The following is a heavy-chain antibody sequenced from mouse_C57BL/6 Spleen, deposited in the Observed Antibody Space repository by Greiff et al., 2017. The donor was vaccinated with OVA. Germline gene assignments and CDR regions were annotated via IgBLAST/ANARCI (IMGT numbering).Heavy chain of an antibody. D-gene: IGHD1-2*01. J-gene: IGHJ3*01. Sequence: EVQLQQSVAELVRPGASLKLSCTASGFNIKNTYMPWVKQRPEQGLEWIARIDPANGNTKYAPKFQGKVTISEDTSSNTVYLQSSSLTSEDTDICYSEGGGYEGWFAYWGQGTLVTVSA. CDR1: GFNIKNTY. V-gene: IGHV14-3*01. CDR3: EGGGYEGWFAY. CDR2: IDPANGNT.